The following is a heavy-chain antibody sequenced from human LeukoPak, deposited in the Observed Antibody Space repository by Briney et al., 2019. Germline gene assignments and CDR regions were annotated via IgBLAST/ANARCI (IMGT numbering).Heavy chain of an antibody. CDR3: AKGQAAAATPYHFDY. CDR2: ISWNSGSI. V-gene: IGHV3-9*01. J-gene: IGHJ4*02. Sequence: PGRSLRLSCAASGFTFDDYAMHWVRQAPGKGLEWVSAISWNSGSIGYADSVKGRFTISRENAKNSLYLQMNSLRADDTALYYCAKGQAAAATPYHFDYWGQGTLVTVSS. D-gene: IGHD6-13*01. CDR1: GFTFDDYA.